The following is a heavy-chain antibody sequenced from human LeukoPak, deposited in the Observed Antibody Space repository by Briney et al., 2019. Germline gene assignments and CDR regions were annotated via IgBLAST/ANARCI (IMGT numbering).Heavy chain of an antibody. CDR1: GYTFTGYY. CDR2: INPNSGGT. J-gene: IGHJ5*02. D-gene: IGHD1-26*01. CDR3: ARGCSGTYYEWFDP. V-gene: IGHV1-2*02. Sequence: ASVKVSCKASGYTFTGYYMHWVRQAPGQGLEWMGWINPNSGGTNYAQKFQGRVTMTRDTSINTGYMELSRLTSDDTAVYYCARGCSGTYYEWFDPWGQGTLVTVSS.